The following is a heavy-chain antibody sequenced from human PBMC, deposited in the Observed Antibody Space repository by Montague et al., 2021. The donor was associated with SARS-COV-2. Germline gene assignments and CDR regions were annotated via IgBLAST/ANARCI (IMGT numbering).Heavy chain of an antibody. J-gene: IGHJ4*02. CDR1: GDSVSSNSAA. CDR2: TYYRSKWYS. Sequence: CAISGDSVSSNSAAWNWIRQSPSRGLEWLGRTYYRSKWYSDYAVSVKSRITINPNTSKNQFSLQLNSVTPEDTAVYYCARNIAVAGRAEGFDYWGQGTLVTVSS. CDR3: ARNIAVAGRAEGFDY. V-gene: IGHV6-1*01. D-gene: IGHD6-19*01.